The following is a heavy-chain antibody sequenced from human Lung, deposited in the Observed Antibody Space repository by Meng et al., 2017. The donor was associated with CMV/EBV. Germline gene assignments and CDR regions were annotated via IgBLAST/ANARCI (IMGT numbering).Heavy chain of an antibody. CDR3: ARGQVQCSTSNCHDYRCPGMDV. CDR2: MNPNRGNT. Sequence: ASXXVSXKASGYTFSYYDIIWVRQASGQGLEWVGWMNPNRGNTAYAQKFQGRVTMTRDTSTSIAYMELSSLRSGDTAVYYCARGQVQCSTSNCHDYRCPGMDVWXQGTXVTVSS. J-gene: IGHJ6*02. CDR1: GYTFSYYD. V-gene: IGHV1-8*01. D-gene: IGHD2/OR15-2a*01.